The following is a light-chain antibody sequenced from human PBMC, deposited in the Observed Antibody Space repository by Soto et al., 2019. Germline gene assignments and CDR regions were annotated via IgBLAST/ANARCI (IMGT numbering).Light chain of an antibody. V-gene: IGKV3-15*01. CDR3: QQYRSWPQT. J-gene: IGKJ1*01. CDR2: GAS. CDR1: QSVSSN. Sequence: EIVMTQSPATLSVSPGERATLSCRASQSVSSNLAWYQQKPGQAPRLLIYGASTRATGFPVRFSGSGSGTEFTLTINSLQSEDFAIYYCQQYRSWPQTFGQGTKVDIK.